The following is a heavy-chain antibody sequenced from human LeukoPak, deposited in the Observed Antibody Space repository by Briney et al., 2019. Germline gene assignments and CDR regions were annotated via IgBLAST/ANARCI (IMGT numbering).Heavy chain of an antibody. V-gene: IGHV4-61*02. CDR3: ARGPRWFPGY. J-gene: IGHJ4*02. CDR2: IYTSGST. CDR1: GGSISSGSYY. D-gene: IGHD4-23*01. Sequence: PSQTLSLTCTVSGGSISSGSYYWSWIRQPAGKGLEWIGRIYTSGSTNYNPSLKSRVTISVDTSKNQFSLKMSSVTATDTAVYYCARGPRWFPGYWGQGTLVTVSS.